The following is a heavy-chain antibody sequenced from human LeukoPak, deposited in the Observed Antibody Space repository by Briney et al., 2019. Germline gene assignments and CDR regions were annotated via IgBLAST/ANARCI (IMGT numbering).Heavy chain of an antibody. V-gene: IGHV3-64*01. J-gene: IGHJ1*01. Sequence: GRSLGLSCAASGFTFSSYAMHWVRQAPGKGLEYVSAISSNGGSTYYANSVKGRFTISRDNSKNTLYLQMGSLRAEDMAVYYCARGEGPRLYLAGGYFQHWGQGTLVTVSS. D-gene: IGHD6-19*01. CDR2: ISSNGGST. CDR3: ARGEGPRLYLAGGYFQH. CDR1: GFTFSSYA.